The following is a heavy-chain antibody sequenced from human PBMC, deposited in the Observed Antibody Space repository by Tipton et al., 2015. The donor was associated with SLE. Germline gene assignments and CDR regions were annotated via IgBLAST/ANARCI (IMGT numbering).Heavy chain of an antibody. V-gene: IGHV3-23*01. Sequence: SLRLSCAASGFTFSSYAMSWVRQAPGKGLEWVSAISGSGGSTYYADSVKGRFTISRDNSKNTLYLQMNSLRAEDTAVYYCAKDIVAPGSSWTLVLYYYYYGMDVWGQGTTVTVSS. J-gene: IGHJ6*02. D-gene: IGHD6-13*01. CDR1: GFTFSSYA. CDR3: AKDIVAPGSSWTLVLYYYYYGMDV. CDR2: ISGSGGST.